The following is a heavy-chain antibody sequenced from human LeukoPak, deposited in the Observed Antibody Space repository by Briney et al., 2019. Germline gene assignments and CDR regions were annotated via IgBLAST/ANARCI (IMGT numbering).Heavy chain of an antibody. Sequence: ASVKVSCKASGYTFNNYAMHWVRQAPGQGLEWMGWINTKTGTPTYAPGFTGRFVFLLDTSVSTAYLQISSLKADDAAVYYCARGGEGLVAPSYWGQGTLVTDSS. V-gene: IGHV7-4-1*02. CDR2: INTKTGTP. D-gene: IGHD3-16*01. CDR3: ARGGEGLVAPSY. CDR1: GYTFNNYA. J-gene: IGHJ4*02.